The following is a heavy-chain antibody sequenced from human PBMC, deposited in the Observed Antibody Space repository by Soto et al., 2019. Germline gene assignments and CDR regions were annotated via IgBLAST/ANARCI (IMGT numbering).Heavy chain of an antibody. D-gene: IGHD1-1*01. Sequence: SETLSLTCGVYGGSFSGYQWNWIRQSPGQGLEWIGEINHSGTTKYNPSLESRIHLSVDTSKKQFSLKMFSVTAADTAIYYCARGWRFDPWGQGTQVTVSS. CDR2: INHSGTT. CDR3: ARGWRFDP. J-gene: IGHJ5*02. V-gene: IGHV4-34*01. CDR1: GGSFSGYQ.